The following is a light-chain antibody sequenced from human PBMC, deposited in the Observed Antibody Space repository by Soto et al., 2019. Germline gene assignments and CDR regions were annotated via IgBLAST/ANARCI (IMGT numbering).Light chain of an antibody. V-gene: IGKV3-20*01. CDR2: GAS. CDR3: QQYGSSTWT. CDR1: QSVSSSY. J-gene: IGKJ1*01. Sequence: EIVLTQSPGTLSLSPGERATLSCRASQSVSSSYLAWYQQKPGQAPRLRIYGASSRTTAIPDRFSGSGSGTDLTLTISRLEPQEYAVYYCQQYGSSTWTFGQGTKVAIK.